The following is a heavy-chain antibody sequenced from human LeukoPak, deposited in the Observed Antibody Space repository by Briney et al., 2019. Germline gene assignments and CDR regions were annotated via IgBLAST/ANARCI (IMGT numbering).Heavy chain of an antibody. Sequence: SETLSLTCAVSGGSISSGGYSWSWIRQPPGKGLEWIGYIYHSGCTYYNPSLKSRVTISVDRSKNQFSLKLSSVTAADTAVYYCAREIAAAGSGSPYWYFDLWGRGTLVTVSS. V-gene: IGHV4-30-2*01. CDR1: GGSISSGGYS. J-gene: IGHJ2*01. CDR2: IYHSGCT. CDR3: AREIAAAGSGSPYWYFDL. D-gene: IGHD6-13*01.